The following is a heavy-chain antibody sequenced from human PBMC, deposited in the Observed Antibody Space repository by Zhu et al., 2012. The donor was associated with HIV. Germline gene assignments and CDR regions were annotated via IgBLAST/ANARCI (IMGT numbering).Heavy chain of an antibody. CDR2: IYYSGST. V-gene: IGHV4-59*02. D-gene: IGHD3-16*01. J-gene: IGHJ5*02. CDR3: ARDTQRGIGDYPYWFDP. CDR1: GGSVSSHY. Sequence: QVQLQESGPGLVKPSETLSLTCTVSGGSVSSHYWSWIRQPPGKGLEWIGYIYYSGSTNYNPSLKSRVTISVDTSKNQFSLKLSSVTAADTAVYYCARDTQRGIGDYPYWFDPWGQGTLVTVSS.